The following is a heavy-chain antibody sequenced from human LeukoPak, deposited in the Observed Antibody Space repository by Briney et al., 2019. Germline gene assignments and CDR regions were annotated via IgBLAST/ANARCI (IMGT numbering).Heavy chain of an antibody. J-gene: IGHJ5*02. D-gene: IGHD3-22*01. CDR3: ARGRYYYDSSGSIRGPPEGP. CDR2: ISYDGSNK. Sequence: PGRSLRLSCAASGFTFSGYAMHWVRQAPGKGLEWVAVISYDGSNKYYADSVKGRFTISRDNSKNTLYLQMNSLRAEDTAVYYCARGRYYYDSSGSIRGPPEGPWGQGTLVTVSS. CDR1: GFTFSGYA. V-gene: IGHV3-30-3*01.